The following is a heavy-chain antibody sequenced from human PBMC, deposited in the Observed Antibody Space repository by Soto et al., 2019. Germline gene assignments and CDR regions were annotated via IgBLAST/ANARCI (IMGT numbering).Heavy chain of an antibody. D-gene: IGHD4-4*01. V-gene: IGHV3-30*18. CDR2: ISYDGSNK. Sequence: QVQLVESGGGVVQPGRSLRLSCAASGFTFSSYGMHWVRQAPGKGLEWVAVISYDGSNKYYADSVKGRFTISRDNSKNTLYLQMNSLRAEDTAVYYCAKADYIGYYFDYWGLGTLVTVSS. CDR1: GFTFSSYG. CDR3: AKADYIGYYFDY. J-gene: IGHJ4*02.